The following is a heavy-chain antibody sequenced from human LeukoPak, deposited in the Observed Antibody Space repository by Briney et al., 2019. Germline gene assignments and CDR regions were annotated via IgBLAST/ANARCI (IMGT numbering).Heavy chain of an antibody. D-gene: IGHD5-12*01. CDR2: IYSGGDT. Sequence: GGSLRLSCAASGFTVSSNYMSWIRQAPGKGLEWVSVIYSGGDTYYADSVKGRFTISRDNSKNTLYLQMNTLRAEDTAVYYCARASGYSGYDPFDYWGQGTLVTVSS. CDR1: GFTVSSNY. J-gene: IGHJ4*02. CDR3: ARASGYSGYDPFDY. V-gene: IGHV3-53*01.